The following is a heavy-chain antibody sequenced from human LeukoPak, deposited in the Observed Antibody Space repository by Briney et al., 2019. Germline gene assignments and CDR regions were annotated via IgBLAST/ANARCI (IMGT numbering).Heavy chain of an antibody. CDR3: ARDDDFWSGYSPGD. CDR2: ISYDGSNK. V-gene: IGHV3-30-3*01. Sequence: GGSLRLSCAASGFTFSSYAMHWVRQAPGKGLEWVAVISYDGSNKYYADSVKGRFTISRANSKNTLYLQMNSLRAEDTAVYYCARDDDFWSGYSPGDWGQGTLVTVSS. J-gene: IGHJ4*02. CDR1: GFTFSSYA. D-gene: IGHD3-3*01.